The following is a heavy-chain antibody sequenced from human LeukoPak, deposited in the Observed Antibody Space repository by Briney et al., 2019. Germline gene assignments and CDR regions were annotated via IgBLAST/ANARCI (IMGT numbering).Heavy chain of an antibody. CDR1: GYTFTGYY. CDR3: AKDSAYQLLLYNWFDP. J-gene: IGHJ5*02. Sequence: ASGYTFTGYYMHWVRQAPGKGLEWVAFIRYDGSNKYYADSVKGRFTISRDNSKNTLYLQMNSLRAEDTAVYYCAKDSAYQLLLYNWFDPWGQGTLVTVSS. V-gene: IGHV3-30*02. D-gene: IGHD2-2*01. CDR2: IRYDGSNK.